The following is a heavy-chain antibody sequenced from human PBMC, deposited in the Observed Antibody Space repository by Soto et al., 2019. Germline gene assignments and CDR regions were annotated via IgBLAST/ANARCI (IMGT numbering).Heavy chain of an antibody. CDR2: INHSGST. CDR1: GGSFSGYY. V-gene: IGHV4-34*01. D-gene: IGHD5-18*01. J-gene: IGHJ5*02. CDR3: ARRISVDTAMVDVYWFDP. Sequence: SETLSLTCAVYGGSFSGYYWSWIRQPPGKGLEWIGEINHSGSTNYNPSLKSRVTISVDTSKNQFSLKLSSVTAADTAVYYCARRISVDTAMVDVYWFDPWGQGTLVTVSS.